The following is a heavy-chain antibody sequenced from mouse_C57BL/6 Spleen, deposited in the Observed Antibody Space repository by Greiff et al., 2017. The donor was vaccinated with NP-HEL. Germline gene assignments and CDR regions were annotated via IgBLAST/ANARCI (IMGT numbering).Heavy chain of an antibody. J-gene: IGHJ4*01. Sequence: VQLQESGAELVRPGASVTLSCKASGYTFTDYEMHWVKQTPVHGLEWIGAIDPETGGTAYNQKFKGKAILTADKSSSTAYMELRSLTSEDSAVYYCTRQRRGYVSYYAMDYWGQGTSVTVSS. CDR3: TRQRRGYVSYYAMDY. CDR2: IDPETGGT. D-gene: IGHD2-2*01. V-gene: IGHV1-15*01. CDR1: GYTFTDYE.